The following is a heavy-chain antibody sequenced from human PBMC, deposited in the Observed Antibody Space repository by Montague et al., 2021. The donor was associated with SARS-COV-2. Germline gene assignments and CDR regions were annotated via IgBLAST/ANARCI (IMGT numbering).Heavy chain of an antibody. CDR3: ARLAADEEEGFGGRVVIISAAELDY. J-gene: IGHJ4*02. Sequence: SETLSLTCTVSGVSISSRSFYWAWIRQPPVKGLEWIGTIYYNGRTAYNPSLKSRVTMAVDTAKNQFSLKLNSVSAADTAVFYCARLAADEEEGFGGRVVIISAAELDYWGRGTLVTVSS. V-gene: IGHV4-39*01. D-gene: IGHD3-9*01. CDR1: GVSISSRSFY. CDR2: IYYNGRT.